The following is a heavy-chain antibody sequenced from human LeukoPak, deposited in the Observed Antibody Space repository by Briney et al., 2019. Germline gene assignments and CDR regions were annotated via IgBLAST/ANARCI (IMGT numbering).Heavy chain of an antibody. CDR1: GFTFSSYA. Sequence: SGGSLRLSCAASGFTFSSYAMSWVRQAPGKGLEWVSAISGSGGSTYYADSVKGRFTISRDNSKNMLYLQMNSLRAEDTAVYYCAKAPLGYCSGGSCYIDYWGQGTLVTVSS. J-gene: IGHJ4*02. V-gene: IGHV3-23*01. CDR2: ISGSGGST. CDR3: AKAPLGYCSGGSCYIDY. D-gene: IGHD2-15*01.